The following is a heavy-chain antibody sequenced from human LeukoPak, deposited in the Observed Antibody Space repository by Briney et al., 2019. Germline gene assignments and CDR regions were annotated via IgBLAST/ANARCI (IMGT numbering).Heavy chain of an antibody. V-gene: IGHV3-23*01. CDR3: AKDISFGVVIRAFDI. D-gene: IGHD3-3*01. CDR2: LSNSAGST. CDR1: GFTFSSYA. Sequence: GGSLRLSCAASGFTFSSYAMSWVRQAPGKGLEWVSALSNSAGSTYYADSVKGRFTISRDNSKNTLYLQMNSLRAEDTAVYYCAKDISFGVVIRAFDIWGQGTMVTVSS. J-gene: IGHJ3*02.